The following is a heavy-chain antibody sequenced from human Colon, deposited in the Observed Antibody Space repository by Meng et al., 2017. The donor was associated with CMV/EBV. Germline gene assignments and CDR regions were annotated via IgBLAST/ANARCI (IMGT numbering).Heavy chain of an antibody. D-gene: IGHD3-16*02. V-gene: IGHV4-30-2*01. CDR1: GASISNGAYS. CDR3: ARGRAPLLVNFFDY. CDR2: IYHTENT. Sequence: SGASISNGAYSWSWIRQPPGKGLEWIGYIYHTENTYYNPSLKSRVSISIDTSKNQFSLNLNSVTAADTAVYYCARGRAPLLVNFFDYWGQGTLVTVSS. J-gene: IGHJ4*02.